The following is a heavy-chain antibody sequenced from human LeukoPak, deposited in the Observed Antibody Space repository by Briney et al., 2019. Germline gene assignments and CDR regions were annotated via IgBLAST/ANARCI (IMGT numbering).Heavy chain of an antibody. CDR2: TIPILGIA. V-gene: IGHV1-69*04. D-gene: IGHD3-9*01. CDR1: GGTFSSYA. J-gene: IGHJ3*02. CDR3: ARRDYDILTGLTNRAFDI. Sequence: ASVKVSCKASGGTFSSYAISWVRQAPGQGLEWMGRTIPILGIANYAQKFQGRVTITADKSTSTAYMELSSLRSEDTAVYYCARRDYDILTGLTNRAFDIWGQGTMVTVSS.